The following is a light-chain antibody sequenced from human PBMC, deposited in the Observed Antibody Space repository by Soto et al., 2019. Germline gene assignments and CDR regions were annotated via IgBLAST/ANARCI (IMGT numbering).Light chain of an antibody. CDR1: SSNVGSNF. CDR2: SDN. CDR3: AAWDDSLNGPL. J-gene: IGLJ2*01. V-gene: IGLV1-44*01. Sequence: QSVLTQPPSASGTPGQRVTISCSGSSSNVGSNFVNWYQHLPGTAPKLLIHSDNRRPSGVPDRFSGSKSGTSASLAISGLQSEGEADYYCAAWDDSLNGPLFGGGTKVTVL.